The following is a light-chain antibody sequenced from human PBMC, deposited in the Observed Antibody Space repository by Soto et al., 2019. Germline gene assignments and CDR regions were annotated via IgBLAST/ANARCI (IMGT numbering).Light chain of an antibody. J-gene: IGLJ1*01. CDR1: RSDVGRYSY. CDR2: DVS. CDR3: CSYAGTYTGV. V-gene: IGLV2-11*01. Sequence: QSALTQPRSVSGSPGQSVSISCTGTRSDVGRYSYVSWYQQHPGKAPKLMIYDVSERPSAVPDRFSGSKSGNTASLTISGLQAEDEADYYCCSYAGTYTGVFGTGTKVTVL.